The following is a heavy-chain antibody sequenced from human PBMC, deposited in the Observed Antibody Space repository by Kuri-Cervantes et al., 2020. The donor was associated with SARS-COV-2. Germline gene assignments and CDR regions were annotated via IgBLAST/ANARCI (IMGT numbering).Heavy chain of an antibody. D-gene: IGHD6-19*01. Sequence: SVKVSCKASGGTFSSYAIAWVRQAPGQGLEWMGGIIPIFGTANYAHKFQGRVTVTADESTRTVYMELRRLRSEDTAVYYCARDGQWLVLLDYYYYGMDVWGQGTTVTVSS. CDR3: ARDGQWLVLLDYYYYGMDV. CDR1: GGTFSSYA. V-gene: IGHV1-69*13. J-gene: IGHJ6*02. CDR2: IIPIFGTA.